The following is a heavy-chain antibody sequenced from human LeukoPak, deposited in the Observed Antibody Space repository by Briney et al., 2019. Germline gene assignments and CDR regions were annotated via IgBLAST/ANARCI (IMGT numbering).Heavy chain of an antibody. CDR3: TTDRELELRYRLDY. V-gene: IGHV3-15*01. Sequence: ETLSLTCTVSGGSISSYYWSWVRQAPGKGLEWVGRIKSKTDGGTTDYAAPVKGRFTISRDDSKNTLYLQMNSLKTEDTAVYYCTTDRELELRYRLDYWGQGTLVTVSS. CDR2: IKSKTDGGTT. D-gene: IGHD1-7*01. CDR1: GGSISSYY. J-gene: IGHJ4*02.